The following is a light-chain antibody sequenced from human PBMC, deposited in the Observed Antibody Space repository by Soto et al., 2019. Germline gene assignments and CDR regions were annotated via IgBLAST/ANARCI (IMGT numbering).Light chain of an antibody. CDR3: HHYDNSPQLT. V-gene: IGKV3-20*01. CDR2: GAS. Sequence: EIVLTQSPGTLSLSPGERAILSCRASQSINNRYLAWYQQMPGRAPRLLIHGASSRAAGIPDRFSGSGSGTDFTLTINRLEPEDFAVYYCHHYDNSPQLTFGHGTTVY. J-gene: IGKJ3*01. CDR1: QSINNRY.